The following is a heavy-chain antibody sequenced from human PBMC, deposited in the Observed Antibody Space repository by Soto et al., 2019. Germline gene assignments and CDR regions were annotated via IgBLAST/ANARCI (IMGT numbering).Heavy chain of an antibody. CDR3: ASGQWAAAAGTFDH. V-gene: IGHV4-30-2*02. Sequence: SSETLSLTCAVSGGSISSGGYSWSWIRQPPGKGLEWIGYIYHSGSTYYNPSLKSRVTISVDRSKNQFSLKLSSVTAADTAVYYCASGQWAAAAGTFDHWGQGTLVTVSS. J-gene: IGHJ4*02. D-gene: IGHD6-13*01. CDR2: IYHSGST. CDR1: GGSISSGGYS.